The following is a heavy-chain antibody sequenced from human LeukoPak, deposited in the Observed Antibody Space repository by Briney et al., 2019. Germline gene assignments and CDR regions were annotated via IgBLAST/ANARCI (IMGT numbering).Heavy chain of an antibody. CDR1: GGSISSSSYY. D-gene: IGHD1-1*01. Sequence: SETLSLTCTVSGGSISSSSYYWGWIRQPPGKGLEWIGEINHSGSTNYNPSLKSRVTISVDTSKNQFSLKLSSVTAADTAVYYCASGRPDPGRNFDYWGQGTLVTVSS. CDR3: ASGRPDPGRNFDY. V-gene: IGHV4-39*07. CDR2: INHSGST. J-gene: IGHJ4*02.